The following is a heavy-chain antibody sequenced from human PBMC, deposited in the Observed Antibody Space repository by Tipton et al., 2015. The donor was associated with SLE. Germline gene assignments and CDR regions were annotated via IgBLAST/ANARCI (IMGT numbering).Heavy chain of an antibody. D-gene: IGHD6-13*01. Sequence: QVQLVQSGGGVVQPGRSLRLSCAGSGFTFSSYDMHWVRQAPGKGLEWVAVISYDGSNKYYADSVKGRFTISRDNSNNTLYLQMNSLRAEDTAVYYCAKEPLFPGIPEAESKGYFQHWGQGTLVAVSS. CDR3: AKEPLFPGIPEAESKGYFQH. V-gene: IGHV3-30*18. CDR2: ISYDGSNK. J-gene: IGHJ1*01. CDR1: GFTFSSYD.